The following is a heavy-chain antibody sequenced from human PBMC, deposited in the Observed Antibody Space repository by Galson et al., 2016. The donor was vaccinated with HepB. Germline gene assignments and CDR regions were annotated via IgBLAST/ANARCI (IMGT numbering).Heavy chain of an antibody. CDR2: IMPAFGTT. CDR3: ASEPLDSPMLSFDY. V-gene: IGHV1-69*13. J-gene: IGHJ4*02. D-gene: IGHD2-8*01. CDR1: GVTFNSYN. Sequence: SVKVSCKASGVTFNSYNFNWVRQAPGQGLEWLGGIMPAFGTTNYAQKFQGRVTIAANESTGTAYMDPSSLRSEDTAVYYCASEPLDSPMLSFDYWGQGTLVTVSS.